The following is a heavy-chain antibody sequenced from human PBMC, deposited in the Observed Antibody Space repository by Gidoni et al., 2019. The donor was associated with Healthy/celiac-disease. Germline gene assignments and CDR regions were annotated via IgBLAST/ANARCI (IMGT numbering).Heavy chain of an antibody. CDR2: IYHSGRT. V-gene: IGHV4-4*02. D-gene: IGHD3-10*01. CDR3: AGHSLWFGEYPDY. Sequence: QVQLHESVPGLFKPSGTLSLTCSVSCRSISSINWWSGVRQPPGKGMEWIWEIYHSGRTNYNPSLKSRVTISVDKSKNQFSLKLSSVTDADKAVYYCAGHSLWFGEYPDYWGQGTLVTVSS. J-gene: IGHJ4*02. CDR1: CRSISSINW.